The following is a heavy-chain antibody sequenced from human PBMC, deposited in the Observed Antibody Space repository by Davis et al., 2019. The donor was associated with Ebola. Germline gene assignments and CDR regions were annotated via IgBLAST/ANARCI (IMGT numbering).Heavy chain of an antibody. V-gene: IGHV3-73*01. J-gene: IGHJ4*02. CDR2: IRSKANSYAT. D-gene: IGHD4-11*01. Sequence: GGSLRLSCAAPGFTFSGSAMHWVRQASGKGLEWVGRIRSKANSYATAYAASVKGRFTISRDDSKNTAYLQMNSLKTEDTAVYYCTSTTVGGDYWGQGTLVTVSS. CDR1: GFTFSGSA. CDR3: TSTTVGGDY.